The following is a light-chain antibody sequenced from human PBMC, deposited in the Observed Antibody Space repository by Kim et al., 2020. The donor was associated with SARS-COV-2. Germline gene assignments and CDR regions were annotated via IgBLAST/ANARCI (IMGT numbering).Light chain of an antibody. CDR2: GRN. CDR3: NSRDSTGKRWV. V-gene: IGLV3-19*01. CDR1: SLRSYY. J-gene: IGLJ1*01. Sequence: ALGQTVKITCQGDSLRSYYASRYQQKPGQAPILVIYGRNNRPSGIPDRFSGSSSVNTAALTINGAQAEDEADYYCNSRDSTGKRWVFGTGTKVTVL.